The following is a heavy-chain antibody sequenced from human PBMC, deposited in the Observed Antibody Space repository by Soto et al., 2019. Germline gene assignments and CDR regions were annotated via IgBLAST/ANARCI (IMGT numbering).Heavy chain of an antibody. J-gene: IGHJ4*02. CDR1: GFSFSSYA. CDR2: ISGSGGST. D-gene: IGHD5-12*01. Sequence: GGSLRLSCAASGFSFSSYAMSWVRQAPGKGLEWVSAISGSGGSTYYADSVKGRFTISRDNSKNTLYLQMNSLRAEDTAVYYCAKDSGYDPKYYFDYWGQGTLVTVSS. CDR3: AKDSGYDPKYYFDY. V-gene: IGHV3-23*01.